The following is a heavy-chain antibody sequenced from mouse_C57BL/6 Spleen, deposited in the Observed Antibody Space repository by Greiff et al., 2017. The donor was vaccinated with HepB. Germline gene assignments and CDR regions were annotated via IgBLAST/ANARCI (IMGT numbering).Heavy chain of an antibody. D-gene: IGHD1-1*01. CDR1: GYTFTSYW. Sequence: QVHVKQPGAELVRPGTSVKLSCKASGYTFTSYWMHWVKQRPGQGLEWIGVIDPSDSYTNYNQKFKGKATLTVDTSSSTAYMQLSSLTSEDSAVYYCASPIYYYGSSYFDCWGQGTTLTVSS. J-gene: IGHJ2*01. V-gene: IGHV1-59*01. CDR2: IDPSDSYT. CDR3: ASPIYYYGSSYFDC.